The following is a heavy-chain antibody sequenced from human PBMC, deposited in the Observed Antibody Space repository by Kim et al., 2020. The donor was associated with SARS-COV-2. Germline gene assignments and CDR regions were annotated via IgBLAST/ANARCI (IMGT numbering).Heavy chain of an antibody. CDR2: IYYSGST. V-gene: IGHV4-39*01. CDR1: GGSISSSIYY. CDR3: AGQWDSSDWYLY. D-gene: IGHD6-19*01. J-gene: IGHJ4*02. Sequence: SETLSLTCTVSGGSISSSIYYWGWIRQPPGKGLEWIGSIYYSGSTYYNPSLKSRVTISVDTSKNQFSLKLSSVTAADTAVYYCAGQWDSSDWYLYWGQGTLVTVSS.